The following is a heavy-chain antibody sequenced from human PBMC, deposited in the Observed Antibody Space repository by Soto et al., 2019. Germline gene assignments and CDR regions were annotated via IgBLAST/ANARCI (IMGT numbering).Heavy chain of an antibody. J-gene: IGHJ6*03. Sequence: PSETLSLTCAVYGGSFSGYYWSWIRQPPRTGLEWIGEINHSGSTNYNPSLKSRVTISVDTSKNQFSLKLSSVTAADTAVYYCARGPRYNWNYHHSYYSSYYYMDVRGKGPTVT. D-gene: IGHD1-7*01. V-gene: IGHV4-34*01. CDR1: GGSFSGYY. CDR3: ARGPRYNWNYHHSYYSSYYYMDV. CDR2: INHSGST.